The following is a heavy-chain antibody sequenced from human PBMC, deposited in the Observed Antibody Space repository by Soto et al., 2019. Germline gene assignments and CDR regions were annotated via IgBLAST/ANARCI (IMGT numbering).Heavy chain of an antibody. D-gene: IGHD3-3*01. J-gene: IGHJ4*02. CDR2: IYWDDDK. CDR3: AHSLWTGTKAYFDN. CDR1: GFSLSTSGVG. V-gene: IGHV2-5*02. Sequence: QITLEESGPTRVKPTQSLALTCTFSGFSLSTSGVGVGWVRQPPGKALEWLALIYWDDDKRYSPSLQSRLTITKDHAKNQVVLIMINMDPVDKATYYCAHSLWTGTKAYFDNWGQGTLVTVSS.